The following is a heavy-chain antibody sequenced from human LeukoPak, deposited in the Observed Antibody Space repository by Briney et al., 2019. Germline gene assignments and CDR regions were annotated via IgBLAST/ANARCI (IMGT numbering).Heavy chain of an antibody. D-gene: IGHD3-22*01. CDR1: GGSFSGYY. J-gene: IGHJ6*02. CDR2: INHSGST. Sequence: SETLSLTCAVYGGSFSGYYWSWIRQPPGKGLEWIGEINHSGSTNYNPSLKSRVTISVDTSKNQFSLKLSSVTAADTAVYYCASGAYYYDSSGYTGYCYGMDVWGQGTTVTVSS. V-gene: IGHV4-34*01. CDR3: ASGAYYYDSSGYTGYCYGMDV.